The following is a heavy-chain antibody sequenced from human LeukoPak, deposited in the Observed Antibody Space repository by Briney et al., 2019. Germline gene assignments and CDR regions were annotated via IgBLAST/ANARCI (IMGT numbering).Heavy chain of an antibody. J-gene: IGHJ4*02. CDR2: IQHGGGNQ. D-gene: IGHD6-19*01. CDR3: AKREAVAARSDFDY. V-gene: IGHV3-30*02. CDR1: GFILNNYY. Sequence: PGGSLRLSCAASGFILNNYYMHWVRQAPGKGLEWVASIQHGGGNQYYVDSVKGRFTISRDNSKNTLYLQMNSLRTEDTAVYYCAKREAVAARSDFDYWGQGTLVTVSS.